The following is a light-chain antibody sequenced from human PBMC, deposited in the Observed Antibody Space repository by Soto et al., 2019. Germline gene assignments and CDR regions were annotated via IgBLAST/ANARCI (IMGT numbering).Light chain of an antibody. CDR3: QQYGSSPQT. Sequence: EIVLTQSPGTLSLSPGEGATLSCSASQSVSSSYLAWYQQKPGQAPRLLIYGASSRATGIPDRFSGSGSGTDFTLTISRLEPEDFAVYYCQQYGSSPQTFGGGTKVDIK. J-gene: IGKJ4*01. V-gene: IGKV3-20*01. CDR1: QSVSSSY. CDR2: GAS.